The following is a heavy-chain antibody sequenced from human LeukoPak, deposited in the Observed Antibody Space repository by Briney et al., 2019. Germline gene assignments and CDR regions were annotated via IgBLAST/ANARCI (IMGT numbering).Heavy chain of an antibody. D-gene: IGHD3-16*02. CDR2: IYYSGST. CDR1: GGSISSSSYY. Sequence: SETLSLTCTVSGGSISSSSYYWGWIRQPPGKGLEWIGSIYYSGSTYYNPSLKSRVTISVDTSKNQFSLKLSSVTAADTAVYYCARDRRDYVWGSYRPNDYWGQGTLVTVSS. V-gene: IGHV4-39*07. CDR3: ARDRRDYVWGSYRPNDY. J-gene: IGHJ4*02.